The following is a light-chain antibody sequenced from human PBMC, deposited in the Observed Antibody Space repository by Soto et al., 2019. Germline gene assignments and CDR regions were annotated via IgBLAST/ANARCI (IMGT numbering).Light chain of an antibody. J-gene: IGLJ2*01. CDR1: SSDVGGYNY. V-gene: IGLV2-14*01. CDR2: DVN. Sequence: QSALTQPASVSGSPGQWITISCTGTSSDVGGYNYVSWYQQHPGKAPKLMICDVNIRPSGVSNRFSGSKSGNTASLTISGLQAEDEADYYCSSYTSSSTRVVFGGGTKLTVL. CDR3: SSYTSSSTRVV.